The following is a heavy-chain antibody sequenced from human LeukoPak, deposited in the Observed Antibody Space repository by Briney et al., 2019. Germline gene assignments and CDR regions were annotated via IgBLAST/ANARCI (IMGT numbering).Heavy chain of an antibody. V-gene: IGHV4-59*01. CDR3: ARYPGYYYYGIDV. CDR2: IYYSGST. Sequence: PSETLSLTCTVSGGSISSYYWSWIRQPPGKGLEWIGYIYYSGSTNYNPSLKSRVTISVDTSKNQFSLKLSSVTAADTAVYYCARYPGYYYYGIDVWGQGTTVTVSS. CDR1: GGSISSYY. J-gene: IGHJ6*02.